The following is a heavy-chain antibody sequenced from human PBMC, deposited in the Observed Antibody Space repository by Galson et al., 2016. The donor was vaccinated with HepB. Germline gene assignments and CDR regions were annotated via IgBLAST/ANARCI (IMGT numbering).Heavy chain of an antibody. CDR2: ITAGGNTI. CDR3: ARAGVAYETSGYFYGQLDY. Sequence: SLRLSCAASEFSFRSYSMNWVRQAPGKGLEWLSSITAGGNTIYYADSVKGRFTISRDNAKSSLYLQMNSLRDDDTAVYFCARAGVAYETSGYFYGQLDYWGQGTLVIVS. J-gene: IGHJ4*02. CDR1: EFSFRSYS. D-gene: IGHD3-22*01. V-gene: IGHV3-48*02.